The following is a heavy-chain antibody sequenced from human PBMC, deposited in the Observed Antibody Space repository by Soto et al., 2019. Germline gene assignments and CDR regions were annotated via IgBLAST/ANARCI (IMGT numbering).Heavy chain of an antibody. J-gene: IGHJ6*02. D-gene: IGHD3-3*01. Sequence: EVQLVETGGGLIQPGGSLRLSCAASGFTVSSNYMSWVRQAPGKGREWVSVIYSGGSTYYADSVKGRFTISRDNSKNTLYLQMNSLRAEDTAVYYCARRTNLDYGMDVWGQGTTVTVSS. CDR1: GFTVSSNY. V-gene: IGHV3-53*02. CDR2: IYSGGST. CDR3: ARRTNLDYGMDV.